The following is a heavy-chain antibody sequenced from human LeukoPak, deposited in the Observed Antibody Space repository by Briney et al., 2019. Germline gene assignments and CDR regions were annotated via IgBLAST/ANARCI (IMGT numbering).Heavy chain of an antibody. CDR2: IIPIFGTA. CDR1: GGTFSSYA. V-gene: IGHV1-69*13. Sequence: SVKVSCKASGGTFSSYAISWVRQAPGQGLEWMGGIIPIFGTANYAQKFQGRVTITADESTSTAYMELSSLRSEDTAVYYCVRGSVPRFLDYMDVWGKGTTVTVSS. D-gene: IGHD3-3*01. J-gene: IGHJ6*03. CDR3: VRGSVPRFLDYMDV.